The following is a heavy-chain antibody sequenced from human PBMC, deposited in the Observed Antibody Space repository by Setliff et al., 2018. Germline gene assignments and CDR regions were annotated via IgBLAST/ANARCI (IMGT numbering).Heavy chain of an antibody. CDR2: INHSGST. CDR3: ARGWGSGWSKEGAFDI. J-gene: IGHJ3*02. V-gene: IGHV4-34*01. CDR1: GGSFSGYY. D-gene: IGHD6-19*01. Sequence: PSETLSLTCAVYGGSFSGYYWSWIRQPPGKGLEWIGEINHSGSTNYNPSLKSRVTISVDTSKNQFPLKLSSVTAADTAVYYCARGWGSGWSKEGAFDIWGQGTMVTVSS.